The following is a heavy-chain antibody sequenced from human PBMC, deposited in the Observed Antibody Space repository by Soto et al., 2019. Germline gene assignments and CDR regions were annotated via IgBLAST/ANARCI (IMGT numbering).Heavy chain of an antibody. CDR2: IYHSGST. CDR3: ARVAVAGPRVDC. CDR1: GGSISSSNW. Sequence: QVQLQESGPGLVKPSGTLSLTCAVSGGSISSSNWWSWVRQPPGKGLEWIGEIYHSGSTNYNPSRKSRVTISVDESQNQFSLKLSSVPAEDTAVYYCARVAVAGPRVDCWGQGTLVTVSS. J-gene: IGHJ4*02. V-gene: IGHV4-4*02. D-gene: IGHD6-19*01.